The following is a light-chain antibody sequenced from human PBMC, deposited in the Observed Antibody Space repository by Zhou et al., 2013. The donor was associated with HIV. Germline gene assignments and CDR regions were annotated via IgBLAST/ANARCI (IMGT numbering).Light chain of an antibody. Sequence: EIVMTQSPATLSVSPGESVTLSCRASQNVYRNLAWYQHKPGQAPRLLIYGASTRATGIPGRFSGSGSGTDFTLTISSLQPDDFATYYCQHYNSYSATFGQGTKVEIK. V-gene: IGKV3-15*01. J-gene: IGKJ1*01. CDR2: GAS. CDR1: QNVYRN. CDR3: QHYNSYSAT.